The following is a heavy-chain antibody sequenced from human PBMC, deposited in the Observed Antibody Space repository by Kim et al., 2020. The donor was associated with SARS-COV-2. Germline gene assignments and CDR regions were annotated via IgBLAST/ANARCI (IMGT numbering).Heavy chain of an antibody. Sequence: YHPSLKSRVTISVDTSKNQFSLKLSSVTAADTAVYYCARVKAVAGPFDYWGQGTLVTVSS. V-gene: IGHV4-59*01. J-gene: IGHJ4*02. CDR3: ARVKAVAGPFDY. D-gene: IGHD6-19*01.